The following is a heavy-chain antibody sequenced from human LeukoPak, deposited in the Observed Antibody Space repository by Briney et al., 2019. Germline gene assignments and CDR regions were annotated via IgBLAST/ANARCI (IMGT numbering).Heavy chain of an antibody. CDR1: GYTFSGYY. V-gene: IGHV1-2*02. CDR2: INPKSGGT. Sequence: ASVKVSCKASGYTFSGYYMHWVRQAPGQGLEWMGWINPKSGGTNEAQKFHDRVTMTRDTSISTAYMELSRLRSDDTAVYYCARDLAYYDSSGYYQYYFDYWSQGTLVTVSS. J-gene: IGHJ4*02. D-gene: IGHD3-22*01. CDR3: ARDLAYYDSSGYYQYYFDY.